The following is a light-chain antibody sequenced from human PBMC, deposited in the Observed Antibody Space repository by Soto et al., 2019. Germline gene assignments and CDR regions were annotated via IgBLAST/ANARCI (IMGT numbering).Light chain of an antibody. Sequence: ETVLTQSPGTLSLSPGERATLSCRASQSVSSSYLAWYQQKPGQAPRLLIYGASSRATGIPDRFSGSGSGTDFTLTISRLEPEDFAVYYCQQYGSSPTFGQGTKVEIK. CDR2: GAS. CDR3: QQYGSSPT. V-gene: IGKV3-20*01. J-gene: IGKJ1*01. CDR1: QSVSSSY.